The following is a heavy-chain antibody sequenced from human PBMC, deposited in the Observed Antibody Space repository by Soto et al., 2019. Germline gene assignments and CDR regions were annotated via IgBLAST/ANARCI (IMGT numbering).Heavy chain of an antibody. Sequence: QVQLVQSGAEVKKPGASVKVSCKASGYTFTNYDINWVRRATGQGLEWMGWVNPNSGNTGNAQKFQGRLHMTRNTAISTAYMELSSLTSEDTAVYYCVRGKDYYYGMDVWGQGTTVTVSS. CDR2: VNPNSGNT. CDR1: GYTFTNYD. CDR3: VRGKDYYYGMDV. V-gene: IGHV1-8*01. J-gene: IGHJ6*02.